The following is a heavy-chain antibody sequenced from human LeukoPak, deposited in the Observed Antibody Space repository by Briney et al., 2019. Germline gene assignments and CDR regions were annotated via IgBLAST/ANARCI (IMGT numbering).Heavy chain of an antibody. Sequence: QPGGSLRLTCAASGFTFSSYWMTWVRQAPGKGLEWVVNTQEDGSEKYYVDSVKGRFTISRDNAKNSVYLQMDSLRAEDTAVYYCARGGPKGAFDIWGQGTMVTVSS. CDR3: ARGGPKGAFDI. V-gene: IGHV3-7*01. CDR2: TQEDGSEK. CDR1: GFTFSSYW. D-gene: IGHD3/OR15-3a*01. J-gene: IGHJ3*02.